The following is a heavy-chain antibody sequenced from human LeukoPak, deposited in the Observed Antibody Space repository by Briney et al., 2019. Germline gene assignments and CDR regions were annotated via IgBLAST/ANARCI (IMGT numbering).Heavy chain of an antibody. CDR1: GYSFSTYW. D-gene: IGHD3-3*01. CDR3: ARPDRTIFGTYAFDI. Sequence: GESLKISCKGSGYSFSTYWIGWLRQMPGKGLGWMGIIYPGDSDARYSPSFQGQVTISADKSISTAYQQWSSLKASDTAMYYCARPDRTIFGTYAFDIWGQGTMVTVSS. V-gene: IGHV5-51*01. J-gene: IGHJ3*02. CDR2: IYPGDSDA.